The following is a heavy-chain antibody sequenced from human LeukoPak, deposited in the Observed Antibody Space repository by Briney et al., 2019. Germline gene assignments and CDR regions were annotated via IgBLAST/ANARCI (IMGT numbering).Heavy chain of an antibody. D-gene: IGHD3-22*01. CDR2: INHSGST. CDR3: ARDLYYYDSSGYYADFDY. J-gene: IGHJ4*02. CDR1: GGSFSGCY. Sequence: PSETLSLTCAVYGGSFSGCYWSWIRQPPGKGLEWIGEINHSGSTYYNPSLKSRVTISVDTSKNQFSLKLSSVTAADTAVYYCARDLYYYDSSGYYADFDYWGQGTLVTVSS. V-gene: IGHV4-34*01.